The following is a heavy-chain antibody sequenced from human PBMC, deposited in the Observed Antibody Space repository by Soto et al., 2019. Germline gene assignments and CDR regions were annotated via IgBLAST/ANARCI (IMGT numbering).Heavy chain of an antibody. CDR1: GFNFTYNA. Sequence: QAQLVESGGGVVRPGKSLRLSCEASGFNFTYNAMHWVRQAPGKGLEWVAGITFNRSKKFYARSVKGRFTISRDNSKKTLYLKINTLRPGDTAVYYCGRDWLRRDDILTPSGNSNLWGQGTLGTAS. J-gene: IGHJ2*01. CDR3: GRDWLRRDDILTPSGNSNL. D-gene: IGHD3-9*01. V-gene: IGHV3-30*04. CDR2: ITFNRSKK.